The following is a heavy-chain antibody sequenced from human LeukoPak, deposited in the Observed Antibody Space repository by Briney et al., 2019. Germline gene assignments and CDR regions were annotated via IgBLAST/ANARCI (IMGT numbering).Heavy chain of an antibody. V-gene: IGHV3-23*01. D-gene: IGHD6-13*01. CDR1: GFIFSTYA. CDR3: ARVIRAAPGKGYFDY. J-gene: IGHJ4*02. Sequence: GGPLRLSCATSGFIFSTYALSWVRQAPGKGLEWASSISGSGGSTYHADSVKGRFTISRDSSKNTLYLQMNSLRAEDTAIYYCARVIRAAPGKGYFDYWGQGTLATVSS. CDR2: ISGSGGST.